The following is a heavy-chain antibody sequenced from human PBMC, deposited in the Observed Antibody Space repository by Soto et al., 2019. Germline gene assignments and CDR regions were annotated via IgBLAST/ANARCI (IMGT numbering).Heavy chain of an antibody. CDR1: GGSIRSEDHY. J-gene: IGHJ6*02. V-gene: IGHV4-30-4*04. Sequence: SGTLSLTCTISGGSIRSEDHYWSWVRQSPGKGLEWIGHLYYSGPTYLNEALERRVTRSLNMSKNQLPLHMTSVTAADTSTSSCVSHRPVRPYPHKRARGMDVRGAPTTLTLS. CDR3: VSHRPVRPYPHKRARGMDV. D-gene: IGHD2-2*01. CDR2: LYYSGPT.